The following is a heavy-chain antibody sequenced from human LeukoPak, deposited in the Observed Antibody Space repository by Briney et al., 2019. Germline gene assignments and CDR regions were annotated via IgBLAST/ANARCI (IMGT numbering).Heavy chain of an antibody. V-gene: IGHV3-11*04. CDR3: ARVPGKRGFAYGRRDYYFEY. CDR1: GFIFSDSY. J-gene: IGHJ4*02. CDR2: ISGSADTI. Sequence: PGGSLRLSCAASGFIFSDSYMSWIRQAPGKGLEWVSYISGSADTIYYADSVKGRFTISRDNGKNTLSLQMNSLRAEDTAVYYCARVPGKRGFAYGRRDYYFEYWGQGALVTVSS. D-gene: IGHD1-1*01.